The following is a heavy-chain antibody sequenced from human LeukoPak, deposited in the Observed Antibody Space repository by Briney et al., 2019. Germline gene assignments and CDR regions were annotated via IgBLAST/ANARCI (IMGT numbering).Heavy chain of an antibody. CDR2: ISYDGSNK. J-gene: IGHJ4*02. Sequence: PGGSLRLSCAASGFTFSSYAMHWVRQAPGKGLEWVAVISYDGSNKYYADSVKGRFTISRDNSKNTLYLQMNSLRAEDTAVYYCARGIPTTHYFDYWGQGTLVTVSS. CDR3: ARGIPTTHYFDY. V-gene: IGHV3-30-3*01. CDR1: GFTFSSYA. D-gene: IGHD1-1*01.